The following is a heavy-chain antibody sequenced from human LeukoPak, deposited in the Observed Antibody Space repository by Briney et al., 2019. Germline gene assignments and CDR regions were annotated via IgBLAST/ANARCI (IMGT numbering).Heavy chain of an antibody. V-gene: IGHV3-33*01. CDR3: ARDPSYYDILTGYYYYYGMDV. CDR1: GFTFSNYG. CDR2: IWYDGSNK. J-gene: IGHJ6*02. Sequence: PGGSLRLSCAASGFTFSNYGMHWVRQAPGKGLEWVAIIWYDGSNKYYADSVKGRFTISRDNSKNTLYLQMNSLRAEDTAVYYCARDPSYYDILTGYYYYYGMDVWGQGTTVTVSS. D-gene: IGHD3-9*01.